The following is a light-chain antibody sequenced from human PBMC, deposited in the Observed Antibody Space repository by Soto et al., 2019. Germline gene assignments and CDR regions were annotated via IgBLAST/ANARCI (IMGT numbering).Light chain of an antibody. CDR2: DVT. J-gene: IGLJ1*01. Sequence: QSALTQPPSASGSPGQSVTISCTGSSSDVGGYNYVSWYQQHPGKAPKLIIYDVTQRPSGIPDRFSGSKSGNTASLTISGLQADDEADYHCCSYADNFFYVFGGGTKLTVL. CDR3: CSYADNFFYV. V-gene: IGLV2-8*01. CDR1: SSDVGGYNY.